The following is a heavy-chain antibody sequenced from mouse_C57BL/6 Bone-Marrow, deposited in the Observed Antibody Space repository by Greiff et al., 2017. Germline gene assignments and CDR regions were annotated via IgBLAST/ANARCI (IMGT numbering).Heavy chain of an antibody. CDR1: GYSFTGYF. CDR2: INPYNGDT. V-gene: IGHV1-20*01. D-gene: IGHD1-1*01. CDR3: ARSLLLRSTRRAMDY. Sequence: EVHLVESGPELVKPGDSVKISCKASGYSFTGYFMNWVMQSHGKSLEWIGRINPYNGDTFYNQKFKGKATLTVDKSSSTAHMELRSLTSEDSAVYYCARSLLLRSTRRAMDYWGQGTSVTVSS. J-gene: IGHJ4*01.